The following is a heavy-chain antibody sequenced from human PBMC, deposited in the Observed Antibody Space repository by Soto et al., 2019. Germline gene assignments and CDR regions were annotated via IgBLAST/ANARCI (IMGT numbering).Heavy chain of an antibody. Sequence: GASVKVSCKASGYTFTSYDINWVRQAPGQGLEYLGWMNPNSGNTGYVQKFQGRVTMTRNSSISTAYMELSSLRSEDTAVYYCARFDYYDSSGYLDFGPKWGQGTLVTVSS. CDR2: MNPNSGNT. CDR1: GYTFTSYD. CDR3: ARFDYYDSSGYLDFGPK. D-gene: IGHD3-22*01. V-gene: IGHV1-8*01. J-gene: IGHJ4*02.